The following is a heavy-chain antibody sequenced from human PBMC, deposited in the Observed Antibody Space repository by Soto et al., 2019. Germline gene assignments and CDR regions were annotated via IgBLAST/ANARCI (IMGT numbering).Heavy chain of an antibody. CDR1: GFTFSTYG. CDR2: ISYDGSSE. Sequence: QVQLVESGGGVVQPGRALRLSCAASGFTFSTYGMHWVRQARGKALEWVAVISYDGSSEYYADSVKGRFTISRDTCKNPLYLPMSGLSAEARAGYSLAEGGQHFDSKGAEYFHPWGQGTMVTVSS. D-gene: IGHD3-3*01. J-gene: IGHJ1*01. CDR3: AEGGQHFDSKGAEYFHP. V-gene: IGHV3-30*18.